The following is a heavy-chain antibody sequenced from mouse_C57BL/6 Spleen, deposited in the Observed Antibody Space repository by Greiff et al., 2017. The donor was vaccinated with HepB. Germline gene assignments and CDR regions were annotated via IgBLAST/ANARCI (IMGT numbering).Heavy chain of an antibody. V-gene: IGHV1-54*01. CDR1: GYAFTNYL. J-gene: IGHJ2*01. D-gene: IGHD1-1*02. CDR3: ARERGWDY. Sequence: QVQLQQSGAELVRPGTSVKVSCKASGYAFTNYLIEWVKQRPGQGLEWIGVINPGSGGTNYNEKFKGKATLTADKSSSTAYMQLSSLTSEDSAVYFCARERGWDYWGQGTTLTVSS. CDR2: INPGSGGT.